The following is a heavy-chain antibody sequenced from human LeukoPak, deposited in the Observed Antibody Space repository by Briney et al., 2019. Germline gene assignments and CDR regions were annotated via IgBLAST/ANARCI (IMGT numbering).Heavy chain of an antibody. CDR1: GFSFHIHW. Sequence: GGSLRLSCAASGFSFHIHWMHWVRQAPGKGLVWVSRINTDGSSTDYADSVKGRFTISRDNAKNTLYLQMNSLRAEDTAVYYCGRDHYWNHIDCWGRGSVVTVSS. D-gene: IGHD1-14*01. J-gene: IGHJ4*02. V-gene: IGHV3-74*01. CDR3: GRDHYWNHIDC. CDR2: INTDGSST.